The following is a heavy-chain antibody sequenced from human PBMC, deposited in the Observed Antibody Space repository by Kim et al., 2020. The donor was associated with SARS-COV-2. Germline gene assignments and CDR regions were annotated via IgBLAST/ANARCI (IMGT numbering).Heavy chain of an antibody. V-gene: IGHV4-34*01. D-gene: IGHD3-10*01. CDR1: GGSFSGYY. CDR2: INHSGST. Sequence: SETLSLTCAVYGGSFSGYYWSWIRQPPGKGLEWIGEINHSGSTNYNPSLKSRVTISVDTSKNQFSLKLSSVTAADTAVYYCASENYFGLGSIDYWGHGTL. J-gene: IGHJ4*01. CDR3: ASENYFGLGSIDY.